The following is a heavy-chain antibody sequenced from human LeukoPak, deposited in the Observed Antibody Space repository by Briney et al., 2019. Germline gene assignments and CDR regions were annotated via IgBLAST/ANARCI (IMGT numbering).Heavy chain of an antibody. CDR2: ISRSSSYI. D-gene: IGHD3-3*01. V-gene: IGHV3-21*01. CDR3: ARDSVFAFWSGYPDYFDY. CDR1: GFTFSSYS. J-gene: IGHJ4*02. Sequence: GGSLRLSCAASGFTFSSYSMNWVRQAPGKGLEWVSSISRSSSYIYYADSVKGRFTIYRDNAKHSLYLQMNSLRAEDTAVYYCARDSVFAFWSGYPDYFDYWGQGTLVTVSS.